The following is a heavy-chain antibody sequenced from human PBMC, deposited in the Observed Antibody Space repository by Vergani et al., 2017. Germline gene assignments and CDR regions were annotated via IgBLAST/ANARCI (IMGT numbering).Heavy chain of an antibody. CDR1: GYTFTSYG. J-gene: IGHJ1*01. CDR3: ARDLGIVVVPAAIPDTQYFQH. Sequence: QVQLVQSGAEVKKPGASVKVSCKASGYTFTSYGISWVRQAPGQGLEWMGWISAYNGNTNYAQKLKGRVTMTTDKSTSTDYMELRSLRADDTAVYYCARDLGIVVVPAAIPDTQYFQHWGQATLVTVSS. V-gene: IGHV1-18*01. D-gene: IGHD2-2*02. CDR2: ISAYNGNT.